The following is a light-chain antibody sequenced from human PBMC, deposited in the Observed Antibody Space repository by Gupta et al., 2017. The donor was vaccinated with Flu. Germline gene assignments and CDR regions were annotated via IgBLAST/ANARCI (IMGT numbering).Light chain of an antibody. V-gene: IGKV4-1*01. CDR1: QRVVERANSKED. Sequence: KASQRVVERANSKEDIAWYQQKQGQPPKRLRYRAYTGENGVPERCSGSGCGTDVTLTISSRQPDDVGGYYWQQQSSTTPTFGGGTRVE. J-gene: IGKJ4*01. CDR2: RAY. CDR3: QQQSSTTPT.